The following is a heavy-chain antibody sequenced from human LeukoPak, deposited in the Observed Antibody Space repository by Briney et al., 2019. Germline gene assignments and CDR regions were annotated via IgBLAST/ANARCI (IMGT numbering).Heavy chain of an antibody. CDR1: GGSISSGRHY. CDR3: ARVSSYYYGSGSYSSLFPWFDY. V-gene: IGHV4-61*01. J-gene: IGHJ4*02. Sequence: SQTLSLTCTVSGGSISSGRHYWSWIRQPPGKGLEWIGYIYYSGSTNYNPSLKSRVTISVDTSKNQFSLKLSSVTAADTAVYYCARVSSYYYGSGSYSSLFPWFDYWGQGTLVTVSS. CDR2: IYYSGST. D-gene: IGHD3-10*01.